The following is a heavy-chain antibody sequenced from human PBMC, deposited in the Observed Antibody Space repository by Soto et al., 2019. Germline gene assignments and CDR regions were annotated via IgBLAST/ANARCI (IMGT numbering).Heavy chain of an antibody. J-gene: IGHJ5*02. CDR3: TRRYNWNDNYFDP. V-gene: IGHV4-61*01. CDR2: IYHNGNT. CDR1: GGSIRSSHTSTY. D-gene: IGHD1-20*01. Sequence: PSETLSLTCSVSGGSIRSSHTSTYWTWIRQPPGKGLEWIAYIYHNGNTAYNPSLKSRITISVDSSKNQFSLKMNSVTAADTAIYYCTRRYNWNDNYFDPWGPGALVTVSS.